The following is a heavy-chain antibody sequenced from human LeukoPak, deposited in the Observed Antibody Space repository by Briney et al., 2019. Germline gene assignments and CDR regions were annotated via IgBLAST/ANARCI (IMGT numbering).Heavy chain of an antibody. CDR1: GYTFTSYY. CDR3: ARDGIAVAGSDPGIEKYWYFDL. J-gene: IGHJ2*01. V-gene: IGHV1-46*01. Sequence: GASVKVSCKASGYTFTSYYMHWVRQAPGQGLEWMGIINPSGDSTSYAQTFQGRVTMTRDTSTSTVYMELSSLRSEDTAVYYCARDGIAVAGSDPGIEKYWYFDLWGRGTLVTVSS. D-gene: IGHD6-19*01. CDR2: INPSGDST.